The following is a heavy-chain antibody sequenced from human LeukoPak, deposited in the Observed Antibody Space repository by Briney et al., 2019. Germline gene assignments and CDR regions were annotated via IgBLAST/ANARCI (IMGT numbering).Heavy chain of an antibody. D-gene: IGHD2-2*01. J-gene: IGHJ5*02. CDR3: ARCSSTSCYGRFDP. V-gene: IGHV4-34*01. CDR1: GESFRGYY. CDR2: INHSGST. Sequence: SETLSLTCAVYGESFRGYYWSWIRQPPGKGLEWIGEINHSGSTNYNPSLKSRVTISVDTAKNQFSLKLSSVTAADTAVYYCARCSSTSCYGRFDPWGQGTLVTVSS.